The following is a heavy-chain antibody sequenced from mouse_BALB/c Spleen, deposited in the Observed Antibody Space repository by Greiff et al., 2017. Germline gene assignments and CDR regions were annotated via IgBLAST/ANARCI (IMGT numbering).Heavy chain of an antibody. Sequence: EVKLMESGPGLVKPSQSLSLTCTVTGYSITSDYAWNWIRQFPGNKLEWMGYISYSGSTSYNPSLKSRISITRDTSKNQFFLQLNSVTTEDTATYYCARWLLPYYYAMDYWGQGTSVTVSS. V-gene: IGHV3-2*02. CDR1: GYSITSDYA. J-gene: IGHJ4*01. D-gene: IGHD2-3*01. CDR3: ARWLLPYYYAMDY. CDR2: ISYSGST.